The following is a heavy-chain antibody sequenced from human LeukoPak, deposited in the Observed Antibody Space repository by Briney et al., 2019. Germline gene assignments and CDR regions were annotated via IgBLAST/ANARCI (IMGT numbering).Heavy chain of an antibody. D-gene: IGHD3-3*01. CDR3: ATGSVGVVIIPFDY. V-gene: IGHV3-23*01. Sequence: GGSLRLSCAASGFTFSSYAMSWVRQAPGKGLEWVSAISGSGGSTYYADSVKGRFTISRDNSKNTLYLQMYSLRAEDTAVYYCATGSVGVVIIPFDYWGQGTLVTVSS. CDR2: ISGSGGST. CDR1: GFTFSSYA. J-gene: IGHJ4*02.